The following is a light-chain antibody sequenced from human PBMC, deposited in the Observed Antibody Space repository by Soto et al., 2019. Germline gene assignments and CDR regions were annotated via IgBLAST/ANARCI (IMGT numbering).Light chain of an antibody. CDR1: QSVGSSY. CDR3: QQHSSSPRT. Sequence: SLFAPSPGTLTLSPGESATLSCRASQSVGSSYLAWYQQKPGQAPRLLIYGASSRATGIPDRFSGSGSGTDFTLTISRLEPEDFAVYYCQQHSSSPRTFGQGTKVDIK. CDR2: GAS. J-gene: IGKJ1*01. V-gene: IGKV3-20*01.